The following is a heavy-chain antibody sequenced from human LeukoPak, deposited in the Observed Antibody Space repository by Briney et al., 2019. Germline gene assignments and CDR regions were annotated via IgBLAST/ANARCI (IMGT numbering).Heavy chain of an antibody. D-gene: IGHD3-3*01. V-gene: IGHV1-2*02. Sequence: ASVKVSCKASGYTFTGYNMHWVRHAPGQGLERMGWINPNSGGTNYAKTFQGRVTMTRDTSISTAYMELSRLRSDDTAVYYCASQSRIITIFGVVVTAHAFDIWGQGTMVTVSS. CDR3: ASQSRIITIFGVVVTAHAFDI. CDR1: GYTFTGYN. J-gene: IGHJ3*02. CDR2: INPNSGGT.